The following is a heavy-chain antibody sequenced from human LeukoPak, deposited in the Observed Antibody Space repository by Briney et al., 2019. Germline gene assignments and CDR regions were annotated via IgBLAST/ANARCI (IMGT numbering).Heavy chain of an antibody. J-gene: IGHJ4*02. Sequence: GGSLRLSCAASGFAFSSYGMHWVRPAPGKGLEWVAVISYDGSNKYYADSVKGRFTISRDNSKNTLYLQMNSLRAEDTAVYYSSKGSIRRYQPLPSGVDYWGQGTLVTVSS. V-gene: IGHV3-30*18. CDR2: ISYDGSNK. CDR3: SKGSIRRYQPLPSGVDY. D-gene: IGHD2-2*01. CDR1: GFAFSSYG.